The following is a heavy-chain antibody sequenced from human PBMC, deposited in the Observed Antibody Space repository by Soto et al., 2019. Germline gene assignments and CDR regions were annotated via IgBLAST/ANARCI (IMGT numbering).Heavy chain of an antibody. CDR1: GFTFSGSA. D-gene: IGHD2-15*01. J-gene: IGHJ6*02. Sequence: PGGSLRLSCAASGFTFSGSAMHWVRQASGKGLEWVGRIRSKANSYATAYAASVKGRFTISRDDSKNTAYLQMNSLKTEDTAVYYCTSESGEVVVAATPAYYYGMDVWGQGTTVTVSS. CDR2: IRSKANSYAT. V-gene: IGHV3-73*01. CDR3: TSESGEVVVAATPAYYYGMDV.